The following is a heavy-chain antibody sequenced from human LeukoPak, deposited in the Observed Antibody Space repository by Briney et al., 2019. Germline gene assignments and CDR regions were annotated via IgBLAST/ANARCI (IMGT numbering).Heavy chain of an antibody. V-gene: IGHV3-21*01. CDR2: ISSSSSYI. D-gene: IGHD1-26*01. CDR1: GFTFSSYS. CDR3: ARERELPWNYYYYYMDV. Sequence: GGSLRLSCAASGFTFSSYSMNWVRQAPGKGLEWVSSISSSSSYIYYADSVKGRFTISRDNAKNSLYLQMNSLRAEDTAVYCCARERELPWNYYYYYMDVWGKGTTVTVSS. J-gene: IGHJ6*03.